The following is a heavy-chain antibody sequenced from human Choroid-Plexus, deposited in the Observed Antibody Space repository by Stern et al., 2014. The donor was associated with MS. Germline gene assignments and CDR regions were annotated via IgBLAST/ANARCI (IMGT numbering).Heavy chain of an antibody. J-gene: IGHJ5*02. CDR1: GFTFGSCA. V-gene: IGHV3-30*18. Sequence: VQLVESGGGVVQPGRPLRLSCVASGFTFGSCAMHWVRQAPGKGLEWVAGVSYDGNYKYFADSGKGRFTISRDNSQNTLYMQMSSLRPEDTAVYFCAKDRQFLTYFFDHWGQGSLVTVSS. CDR2: VSYDGNYK. CDR3: AKDRQFLTYFFDH. D-gene: IGHD2-8*01.